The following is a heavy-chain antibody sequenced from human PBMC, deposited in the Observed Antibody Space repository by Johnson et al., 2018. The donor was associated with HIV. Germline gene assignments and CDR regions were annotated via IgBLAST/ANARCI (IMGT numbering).Heavy chain of an antibody. CDR3: ARDPSPSIYRAFDI. CDR2: IKQDGSEK. Sequence: QVQLVESGGGLVQPGGSLRLSCAASGFTFSSYDMHWVRQATGKGLEWVAVIKQDGSEKYYVDSVKGRFTISRDNSKNTLYLQMNSLRAEDTAVYYCARDPSPSIYRAFDIWGQGTMVTVSS. J-gene: IGHJ3*02. V-gene: IGHV3-30*03. D-gene: IGHD5/OR15-5a*01. CDR1: GFTFSSYD.